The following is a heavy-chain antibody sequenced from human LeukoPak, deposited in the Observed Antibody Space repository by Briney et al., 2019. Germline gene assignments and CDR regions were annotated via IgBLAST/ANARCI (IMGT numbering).Heavy chain of an antibody. Sequence: GGSLRLSCVVSGLTVSNNYMTWVRQAPGKGLEWVSLIFSGGGTYYADSVKGRFTISRDSSKNTLYLQMNSLRAEDTALYYCARDSGAAAGNLWSWGQGTLVTVSS. CDR2: IFSGGGT. CDR3: ARDSGAAAGNLWS. V-gene: IGHV3-66*01. CDR1: GLTVSNNY. J-gene: IGHJ5*02. D-gene: IGHD6-25*01.